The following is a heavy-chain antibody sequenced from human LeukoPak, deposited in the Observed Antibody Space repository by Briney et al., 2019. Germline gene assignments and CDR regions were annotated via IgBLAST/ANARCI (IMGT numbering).Heavy chain of an antibody. J-gene: IGHJ4*02. Sequence: ASVRVSCKASGYTFTSYDIHWVRQATGQGLEWMGWMNPNSGNTGYAQKFQGRVTMTRNTSISTAYMELSSLRSEDTAVYYCARGDEAYCSGGSCYPSYWGQGTLVTVSS. CDR2: MNPNSGNT. CDR3: ARGDEAYCSGGSCYPSY. V-gene: IGHV1-8*01. D-gene: IGHD2-15*01. CDR1: GYTFTSYD.